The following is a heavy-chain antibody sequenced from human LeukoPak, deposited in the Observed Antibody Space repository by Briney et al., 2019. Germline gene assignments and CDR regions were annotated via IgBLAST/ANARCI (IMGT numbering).Heavy chain of an antibody. CDR2: IYHSGST. J-gene: IGHJ5*02. D-gene: IGHD3-10*01. CDR1: GYTISSGYY. V-gene: IGHV4-38-2*02. CDR3: ASVAITMVRGVIMSWFDP. Sequence: SETLSLTCTVSGYTISSGYYWGWIRQPPGKGLEWIGSIYHSGSTNYNPSLKSRVTISVDKSKNQFSLKLSSVTAADTAVYYCASVAITMVRGVIMSWFDPWGQGTLVTVSS.